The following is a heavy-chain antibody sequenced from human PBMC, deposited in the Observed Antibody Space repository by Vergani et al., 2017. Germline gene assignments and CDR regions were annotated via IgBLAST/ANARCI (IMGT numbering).Heavy chain of an antibody. J-gene: IGHJ5*02. Sequence: QVQLQESGPGLVKPSQTLSLTCTVSGGSISSGGYYWSWNRQHPGKGLEWIGYIYYSGSTYYNPSLKSRVTISVDTSKNQFSLKLRSVTAADTAVYYCARDNGYSSSGWFDPWGQGTLVTVSS. CDR3: ARDNGYSSSGWFDP. D-gene: IGHD6-13*01. V-gene: IGHV4-31*03. CDR2: IYYSGST. CDR1: GGSISSGGYY.